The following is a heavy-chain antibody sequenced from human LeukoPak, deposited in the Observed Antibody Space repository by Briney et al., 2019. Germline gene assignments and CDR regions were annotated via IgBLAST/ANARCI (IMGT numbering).Heavy chain of an antibody. V-gene: IGHV1-69*01. J-gene: IGHJ4*02. CDR3: ARDREGYCSGGSCYAFAY. D-gene: IGHD2-15*01. Sequence: SVTVSCKASGGTFSSYASSWVRQAPGQGLEGMGGIITIFGTANYAQTFQARVTITAAESTITAYIELSSLTSEDTAVYYCARDREGYCSGGSCYAFAYWGQGTLVTVSS. CDR1: GGTFSSYA. CDR2: IITIFGTA.